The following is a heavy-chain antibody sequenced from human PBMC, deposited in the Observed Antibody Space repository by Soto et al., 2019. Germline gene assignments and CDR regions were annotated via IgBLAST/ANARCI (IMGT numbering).Heavy chain of an antibody. D-gene: IGHD3-9*01. J-gene: IGHJ6*02. CDR1: GGSVSSGSYY. CDR3: ARARLRYFDWLLSHYRMDV. Sequence: PSETLSLTCTVSGGSVSSGSYYWSWIRQPPXKGLEWIGYIYYSGSTNYNPSLKSRVTISVDTSKNQFSLKLSSVTAADTAVYYCARARLRYFDWLLSHYRMDVWGQGTTVTVSS. CDR2: IYYSGST. V-gene: IGHV4-61*01.